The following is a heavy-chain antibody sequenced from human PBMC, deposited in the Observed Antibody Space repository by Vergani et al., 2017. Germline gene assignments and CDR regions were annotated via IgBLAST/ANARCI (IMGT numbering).Heavy chain of an antibody. J-gene: IGHJ5*02. V-gene: IGHV4-39*01. CDR1: GGSISSSSYY. Sequence: QLQLQESGPGLVKPSETLSLTCTVSGGSISSSSYYWGWIRQPPGKGLEWIGTIYYTGSTYYNLALKSRVIISVDTSKNQFSLKMSFVTAADTAVYYCARREKTWFDPWGQGTLVTVSS. CDR3: ARREKTWFDP. CDR2: IYYTGST.